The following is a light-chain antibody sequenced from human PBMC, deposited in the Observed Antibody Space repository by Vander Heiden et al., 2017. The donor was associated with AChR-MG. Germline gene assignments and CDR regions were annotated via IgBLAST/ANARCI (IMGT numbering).Light chain of an antibody. CDR2: RSS. J-gene: IGKJ2*03. CDR3: QQYKSYPYS. CDR1: QNIINW. Sequence: DIQMTLSPSTLSASVGDSVTITCRASQNIINWLAWYQQKPGKAPKLLIYRSSSLQTGVPSRFSGSGSGTEFTLTISSLQPDDSATYYCQQYKSYPYSFGQGTKLEIK. V-gene: IGKV1-5*03.